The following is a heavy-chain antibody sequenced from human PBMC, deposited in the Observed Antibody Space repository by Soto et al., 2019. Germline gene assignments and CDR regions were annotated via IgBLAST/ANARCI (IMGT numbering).Heavy chain of an antibody. Sequence: SGPTLEKPTQTLTLSCNFSGFSPSNNGICLSWICSPPGKALEWLALIDWDDDKYYSTSLKPRLTISKDTSKNQVVLTMTNMDLVYTATYYCARSRRVSGSYRYYLDYWGQ. J-gene: IGHJ4*02. D-gene: IGHD3-10*01. CDR3: ARSRRVSGSYRYYLDY. V-gene: IGHV2-70*01. CDR2: IDWDDDK. CDR1: GFSPSNNGIC.